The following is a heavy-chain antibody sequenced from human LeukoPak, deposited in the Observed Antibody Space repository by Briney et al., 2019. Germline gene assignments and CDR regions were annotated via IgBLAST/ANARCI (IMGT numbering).Heavy chain of an antibody. Sequence: GGSLRLSCAASGFTFSSYAMSWARQAPGKGLEWVSAISGSGGSTYYADSVKGRFTISRDNSKNTLYLQMDSLRAEDTAVYYCAKTSGGSSAGFDYWGQGTLVTVSS. CDR2: ISGSGGST. V-gene: IGHV3-23*01. D-gene: IGHD2-15*01. CDR3: AKTSGGSSAGFDY. CDR1: GFTFSSYA. J-gene: IGHJ4*02.